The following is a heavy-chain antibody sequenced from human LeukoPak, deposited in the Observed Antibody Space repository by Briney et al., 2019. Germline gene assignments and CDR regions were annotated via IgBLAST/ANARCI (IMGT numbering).Heavy chain of an antibody. J-gene: IGHJ3*02. D-gene: IGHD6-19*01. Sequence: PGGSLSLSCAASGFTFSDYYMSWIRQAPGKGPEWVSYISSSGSTIYYADSVKGRFTISRDNAKNSLYLQMNSLRVEDTAVYYCARGTGDSGGWYSLALDIWGQGTMVTVSS. CDR3: ARGTGDSGGWYSLALDI. V-gene: IGHV3-11*04. CDR2: ISSSGSTI. CDR1: GFTFSDYY.